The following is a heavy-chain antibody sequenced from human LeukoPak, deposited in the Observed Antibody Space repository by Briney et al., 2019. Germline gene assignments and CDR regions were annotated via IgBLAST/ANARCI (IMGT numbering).Heavy chain of an antibody. V-gene: IGHV3-23*01. CDR2: ISASGGST. D-gene: IGHD3-16*01. CDR3: AKGSYGYVLYFDS. Sequence: GGSLRLSCAVSGLTFSSYAMSWVRQAPGKGLEWVSGISASGGSTYYADYVKGRFTISRDSSKNTLYLQMNSVRAEDTAVYFCAKGSYGYVLYFDSWGQGALVTVSS. CDR1: GLTFSSYA. J-gene: IGHJ4*02.